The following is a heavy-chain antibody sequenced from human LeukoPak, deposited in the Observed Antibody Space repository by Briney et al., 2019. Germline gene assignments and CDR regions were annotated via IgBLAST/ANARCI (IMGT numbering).Heavy chain of an antibody. J-gene: IGHJ3*02. CDR2: TYYKSKWFN. V-gene: IGHV6-1*01. Sequence: SQTLSLTCAISGDXVSSNSAPWNWIRQSPSRGLEWLGRTYYKSKWFNDFAVSVKSRITINPDTSKNQFSLQLNSVTLEDTAVYYCARQEGDAFDIWGPGTMVTVSS. CDR1: GDXVSSNSAP. CDR3: ARQEGDAFDI.